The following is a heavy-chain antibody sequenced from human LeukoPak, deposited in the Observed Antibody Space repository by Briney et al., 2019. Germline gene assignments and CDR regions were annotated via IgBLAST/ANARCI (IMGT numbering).Heavy chain of an antibody. CDR2: ISSSSSYI. CDR3: ARASEYYDSSGYYYGVDY. Sequence: GGSLRLSCAASGFTFGSYSMNWVRQAPGKGLEWVSSISSSSSYIYYADSVKGRFTISRDNAKNSLYLQMNSLRAEDTAVYYCARASEYYDSSGYYYGVDYWGQGTLVTVSS. J-gene: IGHJ4*02. D-gene: IGHD3-22*01. CDR1: GFTFGSYS. V-gene: IGHV3-21*01.